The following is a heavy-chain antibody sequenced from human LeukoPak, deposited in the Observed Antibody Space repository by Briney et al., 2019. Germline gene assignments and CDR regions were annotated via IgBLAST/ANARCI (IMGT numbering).Heavy chain of an antibody. CDR1: GFTFSSYA. D-gene: IGHD2-8*01. V-gene: IGHV3-30*04. J-gene: IGHJ3*02. Sequence: GGSLRLSCAASGFTFSSYAMHWVRQAPGKGLEWVAVISYDGSNKYYADSVKGRFTISRDNSKNTLYLQMNSLRAEDTAVYYCAKQYCTNGVCHPADAFDIWGQGTMVTVSS. CDR2: ISYDGSNK. CDR3: AKQYCTNGVCHPADAFDI.